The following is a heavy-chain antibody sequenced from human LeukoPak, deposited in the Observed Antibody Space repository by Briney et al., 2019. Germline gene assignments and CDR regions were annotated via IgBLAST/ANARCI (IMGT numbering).Heavy chain of an antibody. CDR1: VGTFSSYA. CDR2: IIPIFGTA. V-gene: IGHV1-69*06. J-gene: IGHJ4*02. Sequence: ASVKVSCKASVGTFSSYAISWVRQAPGQGLEWMGRIIPIFGTANYAQKFQGRVTITADKSMSTAYMELSSLRSEDTAVYYCARDRDSSGTWDYWGQGTLVTVSS. D-gene: IGHD3-22*01. CDR3: ARDRDSSGTWDY.